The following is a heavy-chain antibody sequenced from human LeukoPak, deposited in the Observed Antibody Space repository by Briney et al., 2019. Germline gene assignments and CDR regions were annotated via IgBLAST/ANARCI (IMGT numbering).Heavy chain of an antibody. D-gene: IGHD3-9*01. CDR3: ATDPKGAISRGY. V-gene: IGHV1-24*01. J-gene: IGHJ4*02. CDR2: FDPEDGET. CDR1: GYTFSDYY. Sequence: ASVKVSCKASGYTFSDYYMHWVRQAPGKGLEWMGGFDPEDGETIYAQKFQGRVTMTEDTSTDTAYMELSSLRSEDTAVYYCATDPKGAISRGYWGQGTLVTVSS.